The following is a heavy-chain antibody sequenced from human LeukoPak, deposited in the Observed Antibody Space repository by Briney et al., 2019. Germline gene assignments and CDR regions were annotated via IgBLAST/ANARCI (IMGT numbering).Heavy chain of an antibody. CDR3: AREVEEMATILD. D-gene: IGHD5-24*01. V-gene: IGHV4-59*11. CDR1: GGSISSHY. Sequence: PSETLSLTCTVSGGSISSHYWSWIQQPPGKGLEWIGYIYYSGSTNYNPSLKSRVTISVDTSKNQFSLKLSSVTAADTAVYYCAREVEEMATILDWGQGTLVTVSS. CDR2: IYYSGST. J-gene: IGHJ4*02.